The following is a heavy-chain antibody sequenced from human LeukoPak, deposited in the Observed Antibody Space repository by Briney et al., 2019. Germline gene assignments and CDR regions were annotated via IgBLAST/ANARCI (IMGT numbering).Heavy chain of an antibody. Sequence: APLKASCKASGYTFTSYGISRVRQAPGHGLEWMGWISAYNGITNYAQKLQGRVTMTTDTSTSTAYMELGSLRSDDTAVYYCARVTPLVARGVTRDNWFDPWGQGTLVTVSS. V-gene: IGHV1-18*04. J-gene: IGHJ5*02. CDR1: GYTFTSYG. CDR2: ISAYNGIT. D-gene: IGHD3-10*01. CDR3: ARVTPLVARGVTRDNWFDP.